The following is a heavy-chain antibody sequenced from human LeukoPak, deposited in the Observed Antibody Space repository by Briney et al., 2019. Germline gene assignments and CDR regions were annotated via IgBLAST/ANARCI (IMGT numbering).Heavy chain of an antibody. V-gene: IGHV4-39*07. CDR2: LYYSGST. CDR1: GGPISSSTYY. Sequence: SETLSLTCTVSGGPISSSTYYWGWIRQPPGKGLEWIGNLYYSGSTYYNPSLKSRVTISVDTSKNQFSLKLSSVTAADTAVYYCARWTGLSDAFDIWGQGTMVTVSS. D-gene: IGHD3/OR15-3a*01. J-gene: IGHJ3*02. CDR3: ARWTGLSDAFDI.